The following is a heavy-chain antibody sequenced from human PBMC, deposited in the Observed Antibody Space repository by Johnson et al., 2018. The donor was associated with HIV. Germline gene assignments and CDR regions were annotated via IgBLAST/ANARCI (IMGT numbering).Heavy chain of an antibody. J-gene: IGHJ3*02. CDR1: GFTFSDYY. V-gene: IGHV3-11*04. CDR2: ISSSGDII. CDR3: ARGCRDGYTCDAFDI. D-gene: IGHD5-24*01. Sequence: QVQLVESGGGLVKPGGSLRLSCAASGFTFSDYYMSWIRQAPGKGLEWLSFISSSGDIIRYADSVKGRFTISRDNSKNTLYLQMNSLRADDTAVYYCARGCRDGYTCDAFDIWGQGTMVTVSS.